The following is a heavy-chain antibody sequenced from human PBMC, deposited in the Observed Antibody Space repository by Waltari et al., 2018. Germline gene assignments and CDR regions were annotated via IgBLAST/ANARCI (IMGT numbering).Heavy chain of an antibody. Sequence: EVQLVESGGGLVQPGGSLRLSCAASGITFSGYWMHWVRQAPGKGLVGVSRINTEGSSTNYADSVKGRFTISEDNAKNTLYLQMNGLGADDAAVYYCARGGGGGDFDYWGQGTLVTVSS. CDR2: INTEGSST. CDR1: GITFSGYW. J-gene: IGHJ4*02. V-gene: IGHV3-74*01. D-gene: IGHD3-16*01. CDR3: ARGGGGGDFDY.